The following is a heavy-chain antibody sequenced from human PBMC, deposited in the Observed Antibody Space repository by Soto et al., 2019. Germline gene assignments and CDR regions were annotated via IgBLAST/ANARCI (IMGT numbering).Heavy chain of an antibody. Sequence: QINLIESGPRLVKPTQNLTLTCTFSGFSLSTSGAAVGWVRQPPGRALEWLALIYWDGDKRYNASLGNRLTITKDTSMNQVVLTLTNVDPADTATYYCAHRATMTIFGLIIDNGIWFDPCGQGTRVIVSS. J-gene: IGHJ5*02. CDR1: GFSLSTSGAA. D-gene: IGHD3-10*02. V-gene: IGHV2-5*02. CDR3: AHRATMTIFGLIIDNGIWFDP. CDR2: IYWDGDK.